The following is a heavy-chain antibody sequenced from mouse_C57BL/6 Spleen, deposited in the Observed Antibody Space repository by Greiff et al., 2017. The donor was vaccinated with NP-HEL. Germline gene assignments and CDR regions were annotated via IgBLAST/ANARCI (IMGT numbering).Heavy chain of an antibody. J-gene: IGHJ2*01. Sequence: QVQLQQSGPELVKPGASVKISCKASGYAFSSSWMNWVKQRPGKGLEWIGRIYPGDGDTNYNWKFKGKATLTADKSSSTAYMQLSSLTSEDSAVYFCANYYGNYDFDYWGQGTTLTVSS. V-gene: IGHV1-82*01. D-gene: IGHD2-1*01. CDR1: GYAFSSSW. CDR2: IYPGDGDT. CDR3: ANYYGNYDFDY.